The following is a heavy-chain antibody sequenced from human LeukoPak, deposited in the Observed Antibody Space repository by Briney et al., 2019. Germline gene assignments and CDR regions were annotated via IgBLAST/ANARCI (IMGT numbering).Heavy chain of an antibody. J-gene: IGHJ3*02. Sequence: SETLSLTCAVYGGSFSGYYWSWIRQPPGKGLEWIGEINHSGSTNYNPSLKSRVAISVDTSKNQFSLKLSPVTAADTAVYYCARRITMVRGGRIDIWGQGTMVTVSS. CDR1: GGSFSGYY. V-gene: IGHV4-34*01. D-gene: IGHD3-10*01. CDR2: INHSGST. CDR3: ARRITMVRGGRIDI.